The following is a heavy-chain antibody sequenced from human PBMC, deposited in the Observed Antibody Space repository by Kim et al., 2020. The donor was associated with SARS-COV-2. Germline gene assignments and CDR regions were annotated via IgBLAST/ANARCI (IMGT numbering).Heavy chain of an antibody. J-gene: IGHJ6*02. Sequence: ASVKVSCKVSGYTLTELSMHWVRQAPGKGLEWMGGFDPEDGETIYAQKFQGRVTMTEDTSTDTAYMELSSLRSEDTAVYYCATVACAYYYDSSGYRNLRYYYYGMDVWGQGTTVTVSS. CDR1: GYTLTELS. CDR2: FDPEDGET. CDR3: ATVACAYYYDSSGYRNLRYYYYGMDV. D-gene: IGHD3-22*01. V-gene: IGHV1-24*01.